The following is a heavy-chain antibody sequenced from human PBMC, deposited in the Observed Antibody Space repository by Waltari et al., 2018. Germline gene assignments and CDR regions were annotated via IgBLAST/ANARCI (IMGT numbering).Heavy chain of an antibody. D-gene: IGHD2-15*01. V-gene: IGHV3-7*01. CDR3: ARYLRSGPEDY. CDR1: QFTFSDYW. Sequence: EVRLVESGGDLVQPGGSLRLSCAASQFTFSDYWMSWFRQAPGKGLGWGANKKPDGSEKLYVDSVKGRFTISRDNAKNSLYLQMNSLRVEDTAVYYCARYLRSGPEDYWGQGTLVTVSS. CDR2: KKPDGSEK. J-gene: IGHJ4*02.